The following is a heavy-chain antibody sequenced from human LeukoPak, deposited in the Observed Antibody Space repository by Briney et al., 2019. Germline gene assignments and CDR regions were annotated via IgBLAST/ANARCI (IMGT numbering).Heavy chain of an antibody. CDR3: ARVIIAAPHVPGKYGMDV. J-gene: IGHJ6*02. CDR1: GYTFTGYY. CDR2: INPNSGGT. V-gene: IGHV1-2*02. D-gene: IGHD6-13*01. Sequence: GASVKVSYKASGYTFTGYYRHWVRQAPGQRLEGMGWINPNSGGTNYAQKFQGRVTMTRDTSISTAYMELSRLRSHDTAVYYCARVIIAAPHVPGKYGMDVWGQGTTVTVSS.